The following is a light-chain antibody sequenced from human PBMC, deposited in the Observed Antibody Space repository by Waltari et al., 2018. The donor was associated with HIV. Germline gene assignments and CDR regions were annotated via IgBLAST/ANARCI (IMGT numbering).Light chain of an antibody. CDR3: CSYAGSSTSRV. Sequence: QSALPQPASVSGSPGQSITISCTGTSSDVGSYILVSRYQQHPGKAPSHMNYEGGKRASGVYMLFSGSKSWNTASLTISGLQAADAAYYYCCSYAGSSTSRVFGGGTKLTVL. J-gene: IGLJ3*02. CDR2: EGG. CDR1: SSDVGSYIL. V-gene: IGLV2-23*01.